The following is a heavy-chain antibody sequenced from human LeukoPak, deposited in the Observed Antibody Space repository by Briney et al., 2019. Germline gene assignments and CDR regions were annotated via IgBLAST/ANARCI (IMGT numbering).Heavy chain of an antibody. Sequence: GGSLRLSCAASGFTFSDYYMSWIRQAPGKGLEWVSYISSSGSTIYYADSVKGRFTISRDNAKNSLYLQMNSLRAEDTAVYYCASPRQRFHRITMIVARLPDTSPFDYWGQGTLVTVSS. CDR1: GFTFSDYY. CDR3: ASPRQRFHRITMIVARLPDTSPFDY. D-gene: IGHD3-22*01. CDR2: ISSSGSTI. J-gene: IGHJ4*02. V-gene: IGHV3-11*04.